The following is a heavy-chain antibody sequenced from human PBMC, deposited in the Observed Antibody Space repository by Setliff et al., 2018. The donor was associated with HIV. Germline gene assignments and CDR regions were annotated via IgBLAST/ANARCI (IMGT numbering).Heavy chain of an antibody. J-gene: IGHJ5*02. V-gene: IGHV4-59*01. CDR3: ARSTSSIGYISYL. Sequence: PSETLSLTCTVSGGSINSYYWSWVRLPPGKGLEWIGFIHNSGTNYNPSLKSRVTISVDTSKNQFSLRLTSVTAADTAVYYCARSTSSIGYISYLWGQGTLVTVSS. CDR1: GGSINSYY. CDR2: IHNSGT. D-gene: IGHD5-18*01.